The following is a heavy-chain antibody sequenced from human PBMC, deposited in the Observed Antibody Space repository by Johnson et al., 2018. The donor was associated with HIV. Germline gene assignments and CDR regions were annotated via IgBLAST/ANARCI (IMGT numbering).Heavy chain of an antibody. J-gene: IGHJ3*02. CDR3: TRRRDLDAFDI. CDR1: GFTVSRNY. Sequence: VQLVESGGGLIQPGGSLRLSCAASGFTVSRNYMNWVRQAPGEGLEWVGRIRSKANSYATTYAASVKGRFTISRDDSKNTAYLQMNSLKTEDTAVYYCTRRRDLDAFDIWGQGTMVTVSS. CDR2: IRSKANSYAT. V-gene: IGHV3-73*01.